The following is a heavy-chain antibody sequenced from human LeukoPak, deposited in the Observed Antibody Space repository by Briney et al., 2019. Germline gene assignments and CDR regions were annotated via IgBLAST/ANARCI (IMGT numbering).Heavy chain of an antibody. CDR2: INPNSGGT. D-gene: IGHD2-15*01. CDR3: ASGVVVVAATWSSYYYGMDV. V-gene: IGHV1-2*02. CDR1: GYTFTCYY. Sequence: ASVKVSCKASGYTFTCYYMHWVRQAPGQGLEWMGWINPNSGGTNYAQKFQGRVTMTRDTSISTAYMELSRLRSDDTAVYYCASGVVVVAATWSSYYYGMDVWGQGTTVTVSS. J-gene: IGHJ6*02.